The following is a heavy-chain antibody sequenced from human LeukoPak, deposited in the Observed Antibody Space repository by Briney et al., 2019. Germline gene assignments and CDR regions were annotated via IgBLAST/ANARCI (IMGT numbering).Heavy chain of an antibody. CDR1: GFTFSSYS. CDR2: ISSSSSTI. V-gene: IGHV3-48*01. Sequence: GGSLRLSCAASGFTFSSYSMNRVRQAPGKGLEWVSYISSSSSTIYYADSVKGRFTISRDNAKNSLYLQMNSLRAEDTAVYYCARAAEAGYGIFDYWGQGTLVTVSS. CDR3: ARAAEAGYGIFDY. D-gene: IGHD6-13*01. J-gene: IGHJ4*02.